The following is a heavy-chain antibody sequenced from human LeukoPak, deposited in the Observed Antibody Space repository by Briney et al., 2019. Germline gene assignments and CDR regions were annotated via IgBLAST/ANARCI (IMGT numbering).Heavy chain of an antibody. D-gene: IGHD6-19*01. CDR2: ISAYNGNT. CDR1: GYTFTSYG. CDR3: ARQWLVQDYYYGMDV. V-gene: IGHV1-18*01. J-gene: IGHJ6*02. Sequence: ASVKVSCKASGYTFTSYGMSWVRQAPGQGLEWMGWISAYNGNTNYAQKLQGRVTMTTDTSTSTAYMELRSLRSDDTAVYYCARQWLVQDYYYGMDVWGQGTTVTVSS.